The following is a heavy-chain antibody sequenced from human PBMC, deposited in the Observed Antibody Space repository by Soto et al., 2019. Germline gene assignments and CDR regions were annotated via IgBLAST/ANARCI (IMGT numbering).Heavy chain of an antibody. CDR1: GFTFSSHA. D-gene: IGHD1-26*01. CDR3: ARDDEGGSDCDLGY. J-gene: IGHJ4*02. Sequence: QVQLVESGGGVVQPGRSLSLSCAVSGFTFSSHAMHWVRQAPGKGLEWVALISSDGSNKYYADSVKGRFTTSRDNSKNTMYLQMNSLRLEDTAVYYCARDDEGGSDCDLGYWGQGALVTVSS. V-gene: IGHV3-30-3*01. CDR2: ISSDGSNK.